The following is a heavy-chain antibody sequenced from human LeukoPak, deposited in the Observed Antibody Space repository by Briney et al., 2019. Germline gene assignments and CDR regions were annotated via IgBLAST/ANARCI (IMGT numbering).Heavy chain of an antibody. CDR2: IIPIFGTA. Sequence: ASVKVSCKASGGTFSSYAISWVRQAPGQGLEWMGGIIPIFGTANYAQKFQGRVTITTDESTSTAYMELSSLRSEDTAVYYCARGIPRDFPDYYYYMDVWGKGTTVTVSS. J-gene: IGHJ6*03. CDR3: ARGIPRDFPDYYYYMDV. D-gene: IGHD5-24*01. V-gene: IGHV1-69*05. CDR1: GGTFSSYA.